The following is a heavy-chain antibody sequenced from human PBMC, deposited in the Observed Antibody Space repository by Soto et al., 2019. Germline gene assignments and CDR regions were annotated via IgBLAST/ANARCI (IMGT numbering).Heavy chain of an antibody. CDR1: GGTFSSYA. V-gene: IGHV1-69*13. D-gene: IGHD1-26*01. CDR2: IIPIFGTA. J-gene: IGHJ5*02. CDR3: ARGWELLSWFDP. Sequence: GASVKVSCKASGGTFSSYAISWVRQAPGQGLEWMGGIIPIFGTANYAQKFQGRVTITADESTSTAYMELSSLRSEDTAVYYCARGWELLSWFDPWSQGTLVTVSS.